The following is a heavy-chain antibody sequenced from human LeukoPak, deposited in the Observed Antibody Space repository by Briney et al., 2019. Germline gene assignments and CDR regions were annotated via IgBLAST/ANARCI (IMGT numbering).Heavy chain of an antibody. CDR1: GFTVSSNY. V-gene: IGHV3-66*01. CDR3: AKSPKAGFLFDY. D-gene: IGHD6-13*01. Sequence: GGSLRLSCAASGFTVSSNYMSWVRQAPGKGLEWVSVIYGGVNTVYADSVKGRFTISRDNSKNTLYLQMNSLRAEDTAVYYCAKSPKAGFLFDYWGKGTLVTVSS. CDR2: IYGGVNT. J-gene: IGHJ4*02.